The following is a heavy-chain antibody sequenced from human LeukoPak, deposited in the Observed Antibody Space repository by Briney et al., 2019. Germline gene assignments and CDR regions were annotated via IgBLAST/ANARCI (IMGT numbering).Heavy chain of an antibody. CDR2: IYYSGST. Sequence: PSETLSLTCTVSGGSISSGSYYWSWIRQPPGKGLEWIGYIYYSGSTNYNPSLKSRVTISVDTSKNQFSLKLSSVTAADTAVYYCARARYGSGSYSPRGFDYWGQGTLVTVSS. J-gene: IGHJ4*02. D-gene: IGHD3-10*01. CDR1: GGSISSGSYY. V-gene: IGHV4-61*01. CDR3: ARARYGSGSYSPRGFDY.